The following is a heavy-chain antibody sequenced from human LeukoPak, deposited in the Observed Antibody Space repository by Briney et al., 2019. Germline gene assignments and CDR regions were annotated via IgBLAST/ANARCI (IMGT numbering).Heavy chain of an antibody. CDR1: GFSFSSYA. V-gene: IGHV3-23*01. Sequence: SGGSLRLSCAASGFSFSSYAMSWVRQAPGKGLEWISAISGSGVTTYHADSAKGRFTISRDNSKNTLYLQMNSLRAEDAAIYYGAKEGYGSTWNADFDFWGQGTLVTVSS. D-gene: IGHD6-13*01. CDR2: ISGSGVTT. J-gene: IGHJ4*02. CDR3: AKEGYGSTWNADFDF.